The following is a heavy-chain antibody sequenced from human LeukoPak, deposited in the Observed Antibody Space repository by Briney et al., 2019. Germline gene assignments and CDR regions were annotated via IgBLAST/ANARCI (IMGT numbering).Heavy chain of an antibody. CDR2: INPNSGGA. V-gene: IGHV1-2*02. CDR3: ARGTYSGTYYAWYYFDY. CDR1: GYTFTGYY. J-gene: IGHJ4*02. D-gene: IGHD1-26*01. Sequence: ASVTVSFKASGYTFTGYYMHWVRQAPGQGLEWMGWINPNSGGANYAQKFQGRVTMTRDTSISTAYMELSRLRSDDTAVYYCARGTYSGTYYAWYYFDYWGQGTLVTVSS.